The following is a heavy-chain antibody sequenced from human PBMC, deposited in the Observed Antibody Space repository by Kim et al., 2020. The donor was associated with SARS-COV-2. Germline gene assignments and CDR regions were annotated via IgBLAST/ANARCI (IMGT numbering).Heavy chain of an antibody. J-gene: IGHJ5*02. Sequence: SVKVSCKASGGTFSSYAISWVRQAPGQGLEWMGGIIPIFGTANYAQKFQGRVTITADESTSTAYMELSSLRSEDTAVYYCARSFGGYSYGYVRFDPWGQGTLVTVSS. CDR3: ARSFGGYSYGYVRFDP. D-gene: IGHD5-18*01. CDR2: IIPIFGTA. V-gene: IGHV1-69*13. CDR1: GGTFSSYA.